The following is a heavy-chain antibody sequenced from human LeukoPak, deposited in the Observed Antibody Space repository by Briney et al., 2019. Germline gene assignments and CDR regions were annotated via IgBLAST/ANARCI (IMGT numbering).Heavy chain of an antibody. J-gene: IGHJ4*02. CDR3: ARSARYYDILTGYYRGDSPYYFDY. Sequence: GGSLRLSCAASGFTFSSYWMSWVRRAPGEGLEWVANIKQDGSEKYYVDSVKGRFTISRDNGQNPVYLQMNSLRAEDTAVYYCARSARYYDILTGYYRGDSPYYFDYWGQGTLVTVSS. CDR1: GFTFSSYW. D-gene: IGHD3-9*01. CDR2: IKQDGSEK. V-gene: IGHV3-7*04.